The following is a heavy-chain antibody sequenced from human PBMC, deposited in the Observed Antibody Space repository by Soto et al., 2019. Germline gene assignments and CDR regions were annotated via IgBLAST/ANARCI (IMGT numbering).Heavy chain of an antibody. Sequence: SETLSLTCSVSGGPISNYYRNWIRQTPGKGLEWIGNIYYSGSTNYNPSLKSRVTISVDTSRNQFSLKLSSVTAAGTAVYYCARWTYDSRGYYPLYNWFDPRGQGIVVTGSS. CDR3: ARWTYDSRGYYPLYNWFDP. V-gene: IGHV4-59*01. J-gene: IGHJ5*02. CDR2: IYYSGST. CDR1: GGPISNYY. D-gene: IGHD3-22*01.